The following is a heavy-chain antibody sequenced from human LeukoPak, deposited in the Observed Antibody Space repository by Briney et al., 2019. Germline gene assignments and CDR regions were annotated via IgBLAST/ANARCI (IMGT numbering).Heavy chain of an antibody. J-gene: IGHJ4*02. D-gene: IGHD2-15*01. CDR3: ARGEYCSGGTCCLDY. CDR2: ISGSSSYM. V-gene: IGHV3-21*01. CDR1: GFTFSGYS. Sequence: KPGGSLRLSCAASGFTFSGYSMNWVRQAPGKGLEWVSSISGSSSYMYYADSVRGRFTISRDNAMNSLYLQMNSLRAEDTAVYYCARGEYCSGGTCCLDYWGQGTLVTVSS.